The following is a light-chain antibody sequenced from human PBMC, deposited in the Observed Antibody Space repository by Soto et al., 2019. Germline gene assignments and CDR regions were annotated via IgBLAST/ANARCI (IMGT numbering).Light chain of an antibody. Sequence: SYELTQPPSVSVSPGQAARITCSGGTLPKKYVYWYQQKSGQAPVLVIYEDYKRPSEIPERFSGSSSGTMATLTISGAQVEDEADYFCYSTDNSGQGMFGGGTKLTVL. CDR2: EDY. CDR3: YSTDNSGQGM. V-gene: IGLV3-10*01. J-gene: IGLJ3*02. CDR1: TLPKKY.